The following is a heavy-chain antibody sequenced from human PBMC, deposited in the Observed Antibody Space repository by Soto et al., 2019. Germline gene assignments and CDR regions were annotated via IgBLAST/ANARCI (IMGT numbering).Heavy chain of an antibody. CDR2: ISTTSRTI. J-gene: IGHJ6*02. V-gene: IGHV3-48*02. D-gene: IGHD3-10*01. CDR3: TTEGSGGSDMDV. CDR1: GFTFSNYN. Sequence: EVQVVESGGGLIQPGGSLRLSCAGSGFTFSNYNMDWVRQAPGKGLEWISYISTTSRTIFYAVTVKGRFTISRDNARKSLFLQMNTVMDDGTAVYYCTTEGSGGSDMDVWGQGTTVIVSS.